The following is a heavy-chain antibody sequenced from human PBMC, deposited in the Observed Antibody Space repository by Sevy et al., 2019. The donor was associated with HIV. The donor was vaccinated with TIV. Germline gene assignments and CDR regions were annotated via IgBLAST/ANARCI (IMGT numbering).Heavy chain of an antibody. CDR1: GFTLSSYW. CDR3: ARWDV. Sequence: GGSLRLSCAASGFTLSSYWMNWVRQAPGKGLEWVANIKEDGSDKYYVDSVKGGFTITRDNAQNSLYLEMNSLSAEDAAVYYCARWDVWGKGTTVTVSS. J-gene: IGHJ6*04. CDR2: IKEDGSDK. V-gene: IGHV3-7*01.